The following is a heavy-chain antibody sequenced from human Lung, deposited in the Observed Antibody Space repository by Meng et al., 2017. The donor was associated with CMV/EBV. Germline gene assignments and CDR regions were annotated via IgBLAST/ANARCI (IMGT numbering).Heavy chain of an antibody. CDR1: GGSVSRGFSH. D-gene: IGHD3-10*02. V-gene: IGHV4-39*07. CDR3: ARDMRPMLRFDP. J-gene: IGHJ5*02. Sequence: SETLSLXXSVSGGSVSRGFSHWGWIRQPPGKGLEWIGTLHYGGTTYSNPSLMSRVTISVDTSNNHFSLKLTSVTAADTAVYYCARDMRPMLRFDPWGQGPQVTVSS. CDR2: LHYGGTT.